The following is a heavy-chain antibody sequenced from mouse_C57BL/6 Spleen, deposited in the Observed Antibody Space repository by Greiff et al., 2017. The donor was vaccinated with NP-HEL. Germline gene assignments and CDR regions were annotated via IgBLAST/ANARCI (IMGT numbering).Heavy chain of an antibody. Sequence: QVQLKESGAELAKPGASVKLSCKASGYTFTSYWMHWVKQRPGQGLEWIGYINPSSGYTKYNQKFKDKATLTADKSSSTAYMQLSSLTYEDSAVYYCAPLYYDYDAYFDYWGQGTTLTVSS. V-gene: IGHV1-7*01. CDR3: APLYYDYDAYFDY. J-gene: IGHJ2*01. CDR1: GYTFTSYW. D-gene: IGHD2-4*01. CDR2: INPSSGYT.